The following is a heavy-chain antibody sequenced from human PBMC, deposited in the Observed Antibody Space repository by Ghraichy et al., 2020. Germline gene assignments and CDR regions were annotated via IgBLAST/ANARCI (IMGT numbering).Heavy chain of an antibody. V-gene: IGHV4-39*01. CDR1: GGSISSSSYY. J-gene: IGHJ4*02. Sequence: SETLSLTCTVSGGSISSSSYYWGWIRQPPGKGLEWIGSIYYSGSTYYNPSLKSRVTISVDTSKNQFSLKLSSVTAADTAVYYCARSPRILGTFDYWGQGTLVTVSS. CDR3: ARSPRILGTFDY. CDR2: IYYSGST.